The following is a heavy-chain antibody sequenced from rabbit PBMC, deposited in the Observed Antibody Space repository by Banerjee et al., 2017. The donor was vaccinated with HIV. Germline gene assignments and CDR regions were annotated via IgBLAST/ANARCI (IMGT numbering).Heavy chain of an antibody. J-gene: IGHJ2*01. V-gene: IGHV1S40*01. Sequence: QSLEESGGDLVKPGASLTLTCTASGFSFSSAWMSWVRQAPGKGLEWIGYIHNTDGSTYYASWAKGRFTISRASSTTVTLQMTSLTVADTATYFCAREVAGYFDPWGQGTLVTVS. D-gene: IGHD4-1*01. CDR2: IHNTDGST. CDR1: GFSFSSAW. CDR3: AREVAGYFDP.